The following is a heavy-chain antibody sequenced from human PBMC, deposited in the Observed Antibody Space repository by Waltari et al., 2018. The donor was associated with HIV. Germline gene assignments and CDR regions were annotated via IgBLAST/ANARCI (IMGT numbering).Heavy chain of an antibody. CDR2: INQDATKK. Sequence: EALLVESGGGVVKPGGSLRLSCEASKFWFSRYWRVGVRQASGKGLEWVANINQDATKKNYAESVKGRFSVSRDNGKYSVFLEMNRLRVQDTAVYFCARGDQWGIFLDSYYGLDVWGRGTTVIVSS. V-gene: IGHV3-7*01. CDR3: ARGDQWGIFLDSYYGLDV. CDR1: KFWFSRYW. D-gene: IGHD1-26*01. J-gene: IGHJ6*02.